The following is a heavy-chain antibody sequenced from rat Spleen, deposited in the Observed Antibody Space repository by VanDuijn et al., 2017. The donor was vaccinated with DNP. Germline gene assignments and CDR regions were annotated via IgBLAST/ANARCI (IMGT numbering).Heavy chain of an antibody. CDR2: ISYDGGDT. Sequence: EVQLVESGGGLVQPGRSLKLSCAASGFPFSDYYMAWVRQAPTKGLEWVAYISYDGGDTYNGDSVKGRFTISRDNAKSTLYLQMSSLRSEDVATYYCARRAYNYGYFDYWGQGVMVTVSS. J-gene: IGHJ2*01. CDR1: GFPFSDYY. V-gene: IGHV5-22*01. CDR3: ARRAYNYGYFDY. D-gene: IGHD1-5*01.